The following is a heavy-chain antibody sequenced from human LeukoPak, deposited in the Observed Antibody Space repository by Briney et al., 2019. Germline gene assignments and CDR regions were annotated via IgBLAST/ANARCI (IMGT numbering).Heavy chain of an antibody. CDR2: IYYSGST. CDR1: GGSISSGDYY. D-gene: IGHD2-2*01. Sequence: PSETLSLTCTVSGGSISSGDYYWSWIRQPPGKGLEWIGYIYYSGSTYYNPSLKSRVTMSVDTSKNQFSLKLSSVTAADTAVYYCARTYPTVVPAAIGAFDIWGQGTMVTVSS. J-gene: IGHJ3*02. CDR3: ARTYPTVVPAAIGAFDI. V-gene: IGHV4-30-4*01.